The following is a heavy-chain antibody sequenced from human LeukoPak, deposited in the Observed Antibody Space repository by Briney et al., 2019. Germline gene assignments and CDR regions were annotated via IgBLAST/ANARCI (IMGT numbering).Heavy chain of an antibody. CDR3: AKDRGSYDSSGYYRYFDY. CDR2: ISGSGGST. Sequence: PGGSLRLSCAASGFTFSSYAITWVRQAPGKGLEWVSAISGSGGSTYYADSVKGRFTISRDNSKNTLYLQMNSLRAEDTAVYYCAKDRGSYDSSGYYRYFDYWGQGTLVTVSS. D-gene: IGHD3-22*01. J-gene: IGHJ4*02. CDR1: GFTFSSYA. V-gene: IGHV3-23*01.